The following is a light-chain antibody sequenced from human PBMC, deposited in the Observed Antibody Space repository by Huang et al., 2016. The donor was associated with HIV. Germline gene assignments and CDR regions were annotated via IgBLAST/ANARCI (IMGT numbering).Light chain of an antibody. CDR1: QTVSSN. Sequence: EIVMTQSPGTLSVSPGERATLSCRASQTVSSNLAWYQQKPGQSPSLRIYGPATRATGIPARFSGSGSGTEFTLTSSSLQSEDFGVYYCQQYNNWPPYTFGQGTKLEIK. J-gene: IGKJ2*01. CDR3: QQYNNWPPYT. V-gene: IGKV3-15*01. CDR2: GPA.